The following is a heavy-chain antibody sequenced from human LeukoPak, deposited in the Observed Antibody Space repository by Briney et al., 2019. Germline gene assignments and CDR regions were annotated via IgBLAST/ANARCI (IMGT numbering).Heavy chain of an antibody. Sequence: SETLSLTCTVSGGSFSTYYWSWIRQPPGKGLEWIGYIYYSGSTNYNPSLKSRVTISVDTSKNQFSLKLSSVTAADTAVYYCARQTGSGLFSLPGGQGTLVTVSS. D-gene: IGHD3-10*01. CDR1: GGSFSTYY. CDR2: IYYSGST. V-gene: IGHV4-59*08. J-gene: IGHJ4*02. CDR3: ARQTGSGLFSLP.